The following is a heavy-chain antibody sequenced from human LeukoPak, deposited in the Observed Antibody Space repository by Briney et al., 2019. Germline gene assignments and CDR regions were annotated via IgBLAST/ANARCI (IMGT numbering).Heavy chain of an antibody. J-gene: IGHJ6*02. CDR1: GGSISSSSYY. D-gene: IGHD3-3*01. Sequence: PSETLSLTCTVSGGSISSSSYYWGWIRQPPGKGLEWIVSIYYSGSTYYNPSLKSRVTISVDTSKNQFSLKLSSVTAADTAVYYCARLTDFWSGYPPLDVWGQGTTVTVSS. V-gene: IGHV4-39*01. CDR2: IYYSGST. CDR3: ARLTDFWSGYPPLDV.